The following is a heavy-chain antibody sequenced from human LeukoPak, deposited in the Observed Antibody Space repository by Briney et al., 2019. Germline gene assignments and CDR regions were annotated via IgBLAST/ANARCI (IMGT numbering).Heavy chain of an antibody. J-gene: IGHJ4*02. CDR1: GSTFSSYG. Sequence: GGSLRLSCAASGSTFSSYGMSWVRQAPGKGLEWVSAISGSGGSTYYADSVKGRFTISRDNSKNTLYLQMNSLRAEDTAVYYCAKDRLLWFGELGMVSYYFDYWGQGTLVTVSS. D-gene: IGHD3-10*01. CDR3: AKDRLLWFGELGMVSYYFDY. V-gene: IGHV3-23*01. CDR2: ISGSGGST.